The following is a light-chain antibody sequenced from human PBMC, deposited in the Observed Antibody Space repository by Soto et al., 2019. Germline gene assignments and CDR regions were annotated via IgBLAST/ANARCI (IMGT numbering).Light chain of an antibody. CDR3: QQYGSSYPWT. CDR1: QSVSSNY. Sequence: EIVLTQSPRTLSLSPGERATLSCRASQSVSSNYLAWYQQKPGQAPRLLIYGASSRATGIPDRFSGSGSGTDFTLTIRRLEPEDFAVYYCQQYGSSYPWTFGQGTKVDI. CDR2: GAS. J-gene: IGKJ1*01. V-gene: IGKV3-20*01.